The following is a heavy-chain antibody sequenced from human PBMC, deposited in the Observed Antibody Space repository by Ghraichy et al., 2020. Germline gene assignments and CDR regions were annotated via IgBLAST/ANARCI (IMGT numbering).Heavy chain of an antibody. D-gene: IGHD3-10*01. CDR3: ARVPRLWFGELLFEGLCDY. CDR2: INSDGSST. J-gene: IGHJ4*02. Sequence: GGSLRLSCAASGFTFSSYWMHWVRQAPGKGLVWVSRINSDGSSTSYADSVKGRFTISRDNAKNTLYLQMNSLGAEDTAVYYCARVPRLWFGELLFEGLCDYWGQGTLVTVSS. V-gene: IGHV3-74*01. CDR1: GFTFSSYW.